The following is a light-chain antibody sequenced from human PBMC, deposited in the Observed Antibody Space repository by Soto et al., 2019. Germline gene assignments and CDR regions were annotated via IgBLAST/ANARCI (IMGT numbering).Light chain of an antibody. V-gene: IGLV1-51*01. Sequence: QSALTQPPSVSAAPGQKVTISCSGSSSNIGNNYVSWYRQLPGTAPKLLIYDNNKRPSGIPDRFSGSKSGTSATLGITGLQTGDEADYYCGTWDSSLSALVFGGGTKLTVL. CDR2: DNN. CDR1: SSNIGNNY. CDR3: GTWDSSLSALV. J-gene: IGLJ2*01.